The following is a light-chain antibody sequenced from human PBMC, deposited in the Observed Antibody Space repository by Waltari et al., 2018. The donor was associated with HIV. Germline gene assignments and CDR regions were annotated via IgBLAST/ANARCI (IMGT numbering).Light chain of an antibody. CDR2: KDS. CDR1: ALPMQY. J-gene: IGLJ3*02. Sequence: SSELTQPLSVSVSPGQTAKITCSGDALPMQYSYWYQQKPGQAPVLVIDKDSERPSGTPDRFSGSSSGAERYLTISSLQSEDEADYYCQTWGTGIQEVFGGGTKLTVL. V-gene: IGLV3-25*02. CDR3: QTWGTGIQEV.